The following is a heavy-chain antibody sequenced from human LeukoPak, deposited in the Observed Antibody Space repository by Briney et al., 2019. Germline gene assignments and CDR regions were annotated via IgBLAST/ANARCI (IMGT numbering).Heavy chain of an antibody. Sequence: GSVTVSCKASGYTFTGYYMHWVRQAPGQGLEWMGWINPKSGGTNYAQNFHGTVTMPRDTSISTAYMELSRLRSDDTAVYYCARGIVVVTRGAFDIWGQGTMVTVSS. J-gene: IGHJ3*02. V-gene: IGHV1-2*02. D-gene: IGHD2-21*02. CDR2: INPKSGGT. CDR1: GYTFTGYY. CDR3: ARGIVVVTRGAFDI.